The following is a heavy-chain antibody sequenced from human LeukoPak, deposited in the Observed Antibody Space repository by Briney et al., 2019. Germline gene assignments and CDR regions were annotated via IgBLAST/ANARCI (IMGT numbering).Heavy chain of an antibody. J-gene: IGHJ4*02. CDR2: INPNSGGT. V-gene: IGHV1-2*02. CDR3: ASSPYSSGWYGLPFDC. D-gene: IGHD6-19*01. Sequence: ASVKVSCKASGYTFTGYYMHWVRQAPGQGLEWMGWINPNSGGTNYAQKFQGRVTMTRDTSISTAYMELSRLRSDDTAVYYCASSPYSSGWYGLPFDCWGQGTLVTVXS. CDR1: GYTFTGYY.